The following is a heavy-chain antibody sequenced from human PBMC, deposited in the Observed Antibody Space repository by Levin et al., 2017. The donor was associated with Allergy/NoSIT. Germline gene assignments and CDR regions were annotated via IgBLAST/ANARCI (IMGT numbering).Heavy chain of an antibody. CDR3: AGGPSYCADGDCYSAFDY. V-gene: IGHV3-48*03. D-gene: IGHD2-21*02. J-gene: IGHJ4*02. Sequence: GGSLRLSCVASGFSLRSHEMNWVRQAPGKGLEWVASSGTGGSIIYYADSVKGRFTISRDNAENSLYLHMNSLRVEDAAVYYCAGGPSYCADGDCYSAFDYWGQGALVIVSS. CDR1: GFSLRSHE. CDR2: SGTGGSII.